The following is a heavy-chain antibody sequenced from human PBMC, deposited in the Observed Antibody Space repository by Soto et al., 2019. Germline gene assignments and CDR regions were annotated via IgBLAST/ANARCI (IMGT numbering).Heavy chain of an antibody. CDR3: ARHNYGSGSTYFDY. CDR2: INHSGST. D-gene: IGHD3-10*01. Sequence: SETLSLTCTVYGGSFSGYYWNWIRQPPGKGLEWIGEINHSGSTNYNPHLKSRVTISVDTSKNQFSLKLSSMTAADTAVYYCARHNYGSGSTYFDYWGQGTLVTVS. CDR1: GGSFSGYY. V-gene: IGHV4-34*01. J-gene: IGHJ4*02.